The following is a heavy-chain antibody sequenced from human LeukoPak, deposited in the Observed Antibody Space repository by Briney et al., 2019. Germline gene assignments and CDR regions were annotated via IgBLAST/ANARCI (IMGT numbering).Heavy chain of an antibody. V-gene: IGHV1-2*02. CDR3: ARHGIRYFDWLPTDY. Sequence: GASVKVSCKASGYTFTGYYMHWVRQAPGQGLEWIGWINPNSGGTNYAQKFQGRVTMTRDTSISTAYMELSRLRSDDAAVYFRARHGIRYFDWLPTDYWGQGTLVTVSS. CDR2: INPNSGGT. J-gene: IGHJ4*02. D-gene: IGHD3-9*01. CDR1: GYTFTGYY.